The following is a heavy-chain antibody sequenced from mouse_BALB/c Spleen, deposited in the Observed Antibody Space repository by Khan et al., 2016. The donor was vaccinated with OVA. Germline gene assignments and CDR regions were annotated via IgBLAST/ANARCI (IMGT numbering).Heavy chain of an antibody. V-gene: IGHV9-3-1*01. D-gene: IGHD1-1*01. CDR1: GHTFTKYG. CDR2: INTYTGEP. Sequence: QIQLVQSGPELKKPGETVKISCKASGHTFTKYGMNWVKQTPGEGLKWMGWINTYTGEPTYADDFNGRFAFSLETSANTAYLQINNLKNEDTATYFCARPPYVSYVMDNWGQGTLVTVSS. J-gene: IGHJ4*01. CDR3: ARPPYVSYVMDN.